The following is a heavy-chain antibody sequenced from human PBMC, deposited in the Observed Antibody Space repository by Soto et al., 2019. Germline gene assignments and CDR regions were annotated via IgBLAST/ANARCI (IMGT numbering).Heavy chain of an antibody. J-gene: IGHJ4*02. CDR1: GVSLTSGTYY. CDR3: ASTEDYVAY. CDR2: IFYSGST. V-gene: IGHV4-31*03. Sequence: QVQLQESGPGLVKPSQTLALTCTVSGVSLTSGTYYWSWIRQHPGKGLEWIGYIFYSGSTDYSPSLKNRVNISVDTSKNQFSLKLNSVTAADTAVYFCASTEDYVAYWGQGTLVTAAS.